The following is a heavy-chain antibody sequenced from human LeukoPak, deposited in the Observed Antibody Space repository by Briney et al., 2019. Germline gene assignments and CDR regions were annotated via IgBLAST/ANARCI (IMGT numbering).Heavy chain of an antibody. D-gene: IGHD3-16*02. Sequence: GSLRLSCAASGFTFSNYWMHWVRQAPGKGPVWVSRINTDGNITTYADSVKGRFSISRDNAKNALYLQMNSLRAEDTAVYYCARGTAGYHSSYFDYWGQGTLVTVSS. V-gene: IGHV3-74*01. J-gene: IGHJ4*02. CDR2: INTDGNIT. CDR1: GFTFSNYW. CDR3: ARGTAGYHSSYFDY.